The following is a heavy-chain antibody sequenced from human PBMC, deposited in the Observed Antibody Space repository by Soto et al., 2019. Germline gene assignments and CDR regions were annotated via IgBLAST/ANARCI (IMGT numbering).Heavy chain of an antibody. V-gene: IGHV3-7*03. J-gene: IGHJ4*02. Sequence: GGALRLSCGASGFTFSRYWISWVRQAPGKGLEWVANIKEDGSEKNDVDSVKGRFTISRDNAKNSLYLQMNSLRVEDTAVYYCAKGGHIDYCGQGTLVTVSS. D-gene: IGHD3-16*01. CDR1: GFTFSRYW. CDR2: IKEDGSEK. CDR3: AKGGHIDY.